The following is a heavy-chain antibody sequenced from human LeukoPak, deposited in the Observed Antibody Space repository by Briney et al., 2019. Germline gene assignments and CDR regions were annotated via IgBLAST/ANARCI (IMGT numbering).Heavy chain of an antibody. D-gene: IGHD4-17*01. J-gene: IGHJ4*02. CDR2: IIPILGIA. V-gene: IGHV1-69*02. CDR3: ARGSPVTTVAIDY. Sequence: GSSVKVSCTASGGTFSSYTISWVRQAPGQGLEWMGRIIPILGIANYAQKFQGRVTITADKSTSTAYMQLSSVRSEHTAVSYCARGSPVTTVAIDYWGQGTLVTVSS. CDR1: GGTFSSYT.